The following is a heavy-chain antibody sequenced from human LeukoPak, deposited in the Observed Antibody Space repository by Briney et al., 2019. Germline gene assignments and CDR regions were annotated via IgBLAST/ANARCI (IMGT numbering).Heavy chain of an antibody. Sequence: GGSLRLSCAASGFTFSSYGMHWVRQAPGKGLEWVAVIWYDGSNKYYADSGKGRFTISRDNSKNTLYLQMNSLRAEDTAVYYCAKDPSRDGYNTGDYWGQGTLVTVSS. J-gene: IGHJ4*02. V-gene: IGHV3-33*06. CDR1: GFTFSSYG. CDR2: IWYDGSNK. D-gene: IGHD5-24*01. CDR3: AKDPSRDGYNTGDY.